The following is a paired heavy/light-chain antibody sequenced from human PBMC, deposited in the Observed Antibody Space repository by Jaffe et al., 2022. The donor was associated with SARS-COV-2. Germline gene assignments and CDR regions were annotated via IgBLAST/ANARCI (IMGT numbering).Heavy chain of an antibody. CDR3: ARGGVSHGMDV. V-gene: IGHV3-23*01. Sequence: EVQLLESGGGLVQPGGSLRLSCAASGFTLSNSVMRWVRQAPGKGLEWVSSLGGSGSTYYADSVKGRFTISRDNSKNTLYLQMNSLRADDTAVYYCARGGVSHGMDVWGQGTTVTVSS. CDR1: GFTLSNSV. CDR2: SLGGSGST. J-gene: IGHJ6*02. D-gene: IGHD5-12*01.
Light chain of an antibody. V-gene: IGLV1-51*02. CDR3: GTLDSSLSAWV. CDR2: EDN. CDR1: SSNIGINS. Sequence: QSVLTQPPSVSAAPGQKVTISCSGSSSNIGINSVSWYQQLPGTAPKLLIYEDNKRPSMIPDRFSGSKSGTSATLGITGLQTGDEADYYCGTLDSSLSAWVCGGGTKLTVL. J-gene: IGLJ3*02.